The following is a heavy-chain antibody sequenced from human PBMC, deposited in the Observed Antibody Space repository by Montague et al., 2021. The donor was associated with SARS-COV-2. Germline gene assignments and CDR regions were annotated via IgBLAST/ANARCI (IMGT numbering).Heavy chain of an antibody. D-gene: IGHD2-15*01. CDR2: LHHSGST. CDR3: ARVISRQNNIVVVGLYYFDY. V-gene: IGHV4-59*12. J-gene: IGHJ4*02. Sequence: SETLSLTCSVSGYSITRVFWGWLRQPPGKGLEWIGHLHHSGSTNFNASLKSRLTMSPDTSKNQFSLKLSSVTAADTAVYYCARVISRQNNIVVVGLYYFDYWGQGTLVTVSS. CDR1: GYSITRVF.